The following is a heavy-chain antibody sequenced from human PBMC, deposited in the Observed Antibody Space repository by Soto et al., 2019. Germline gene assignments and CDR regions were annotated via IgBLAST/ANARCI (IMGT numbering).Heavy chain of an antibody. CDR1: GGTFSSYT. CDR3: XXXXXXXXXXXXXEYFQH. J-gene: IGHJ1*01. Sequence: QVQLVQSGAEVKKPGSSVKVSCKASGGTFSSYTISWVRQAPGQGLXXXXXIIPILGIANYAQKFQGRVXITADKSTXXXXXXXXXXXXXXXXXXXXXXXXXXXXXXXXXEYFQHWGQGTLVTVSS. CDR2: IIPILGIA. V-gene: IGHV1-69*02.